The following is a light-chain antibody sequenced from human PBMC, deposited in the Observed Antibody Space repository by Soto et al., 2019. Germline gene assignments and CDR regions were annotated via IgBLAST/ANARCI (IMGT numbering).Light chain of an antibody. V-gene: IGKV3-15*01. Sequence: EIVMTQSPATLSVSPGERATLSCRPSQSVSSNLAWYQQKPGQTPKLLIYVASTRATGIPARFSGSGSGTEFTLNISSLQSEDFAVYYCQQYNVWPLTFGGGNKVEFK. CDR3: QQYNVWPLT. J-gene: IGKJ4*01. CDR2: VAS. CDR1: QSVSSN.